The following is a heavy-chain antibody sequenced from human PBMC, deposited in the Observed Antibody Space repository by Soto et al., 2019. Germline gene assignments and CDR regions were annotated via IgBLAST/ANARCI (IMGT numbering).Heavy chain of an antibody. CDR2: IWYDGSNK. CDR3: ARAKDSSGYTFDY. Sequence: QVQLVESGGGVVQPGRSLRLSCAASGFTFSSYGMHWVRQAPGKGLEWVAVIWYDGSNKYYADSVKGRFTISRDNSKNTLYLQMNSLRAEDTAVYYGARAKDSSGYTFDYWGQGTLVTVSS. V-gene: IGHV3-33*01. CDR1: GFTFSSYG. D-gene: IGHD3-22*01. J-gene: IGHJ4*02.